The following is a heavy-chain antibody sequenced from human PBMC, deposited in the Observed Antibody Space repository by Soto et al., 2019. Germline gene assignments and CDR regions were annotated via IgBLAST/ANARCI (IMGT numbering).Heavy chain of an antibody. CDR1: GFTFSDYW. CDR3: ACSYGMDV. Sequence: EMQLVESGGDLVQPGGSLRLSCAASGFTFSDYWMHWVRHAPGKGLAWVSRISSDGTGTTYADSVKGRFTISRDNAKNTLYLQMNSLRDEDTAVYYCACSYGMDVWGQGTTVTVSS. CDR2: ISSDGTGT. V-gene: IGHV3-74*01. J-gene: IGHJ6*02. D-gene: IGHD3-10*02.